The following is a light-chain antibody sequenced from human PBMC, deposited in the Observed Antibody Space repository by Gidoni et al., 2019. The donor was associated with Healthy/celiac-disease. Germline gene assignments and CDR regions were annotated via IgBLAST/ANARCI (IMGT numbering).Light chain of an antibody. J-gene: IGKJ2*01. CDR3: QQYNNWLPMYT. V-gene: IGKV3-15*01. Sequence: IVMTQSPATLSVSPGERASLSCRASQSVSSNLAWYQPKPGQAPRLLIYGASTRATGIPARCSGSGSGTEFTLTISSLQSEDFAVYYCQQYNNWLPMYTFGQGTKLEIK. CDR2: GAS. CDR1: QSVSSN.